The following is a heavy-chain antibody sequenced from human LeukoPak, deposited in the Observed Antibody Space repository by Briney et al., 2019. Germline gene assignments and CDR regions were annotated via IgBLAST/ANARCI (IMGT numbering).Heavy chain of an antibody. D-gene: IGHD2-2*01. J-gene: IGHJ4*02. V-gene: IGHV1-8*01. CDR2: MNPNSGNT. Sequence: GASVKVSCKASGYTFTSYDINWVRQATGQGLEWMGWMNPNSGNTGYAQKFQGRVTMTRNTSISTAYMELSSLRSEDTAVYYCARGKKYCSSTSCYRVDYWGQGTLVTVSP. CDR3: ARGKKYCSSTSCYRVDY. CDR1: GYTFTSYD.